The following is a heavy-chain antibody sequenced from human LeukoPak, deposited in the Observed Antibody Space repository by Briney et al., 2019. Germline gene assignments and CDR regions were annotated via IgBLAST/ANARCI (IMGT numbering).Heavy chain of an antibody. CDR2: IKSDGST. J-gene: IGHJ1*01. CDR1: GFTFSSYW. V-gene: IGHV3-74*01. CDR3: ARAPSDTGGYYLEYFRY. D-gene: IGHD3-22*01. Sequence: PGGSLRLSCAASGFTFSSYWMHWVRQAPGKGLVWVSRIKSDGSTNYADSVKGRFTISRDNAKNTLSLQMNSLRAEDTAVYYCARAPSDTGGYYLEYFRYWGQGTLVTVSS.